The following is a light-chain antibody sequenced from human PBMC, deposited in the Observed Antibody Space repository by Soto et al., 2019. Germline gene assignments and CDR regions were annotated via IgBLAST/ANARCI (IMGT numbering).Light chain of an antibody. CDR2: GAS. CDR1: QSVSSN. Sequence: EIVMTQSPATLSVSPGERATLSCRASQSVSSNLAWYQQKPGQAPRLLIYGASTRATGIPARFSGSGSGTEFTLTISSLQSEDFAVYYCQQYNNWLITFGRGTRVEIK. V-gene: IGKV3-15*01. CDR3: QQYNNWLIT. J-gene: IGKJ5*01.